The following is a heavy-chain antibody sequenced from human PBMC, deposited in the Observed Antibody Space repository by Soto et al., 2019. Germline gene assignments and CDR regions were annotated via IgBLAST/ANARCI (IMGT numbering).Heavy chain of an antibody. D-gene: IGHD2-2*01. CDR2: IIPIFGTA. J-gene: IGHJ6*02. Sequence: SVKVSCKASGGTFSSYAISWVRQAPGQGLEWMGGIIPIFGTANYAQKFQGRVTITADESTSTAYMELSSLRSEDTAVYYCASYCSSTSCYEDGMDVWGQGTTVTVSS. CDR1: GGTFSSYA. V-gene: IGHV1-69*13. CDR3: ASYCSSTSCYEDGMDV.